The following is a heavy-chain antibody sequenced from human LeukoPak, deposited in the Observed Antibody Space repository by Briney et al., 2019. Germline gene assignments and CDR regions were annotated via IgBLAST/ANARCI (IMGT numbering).Heavy chain of an antibody. D-gene: IGHD1-26*01. CDR2: ISGSTSYI. Sequence: GPLILCCAASGFIFSSYSMNCVRQPPGKRLEWVSSISGSTSYIFDADSVKGRFTIYRDNAKNPLYMQMDSLRAEDTAVYYCARDHYSGSHFDYWGQGTLVTVSS. CDR3: ARDHYSGSHFDY. J-gene: IGHJ4*02. CDR1: GFIFSSYS. V-gene: IGHV3-21*01.